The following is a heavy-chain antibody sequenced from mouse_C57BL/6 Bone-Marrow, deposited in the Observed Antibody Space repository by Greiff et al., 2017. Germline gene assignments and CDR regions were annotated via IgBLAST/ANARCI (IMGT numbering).Heavy chain of an antibody. J-gene: IGHJ2*01. CDR1: GYTFTSYW. D-gene: IGHD1-3*01. CDR3: SGPYFDY. V-gene: IGHV1-50*01. Sequence: QVQLQQPGAELVKPGASVKLSCKASGYTFTSYWMQWVKQRPGQGLERIGEIDPSDSYTNYNQKFKGKATLTVDTTSSTAYMQHSSLTSEDSAVYNRSGPYFDYWGQGTTLTVSS. CDR2: IDPSDSYT.